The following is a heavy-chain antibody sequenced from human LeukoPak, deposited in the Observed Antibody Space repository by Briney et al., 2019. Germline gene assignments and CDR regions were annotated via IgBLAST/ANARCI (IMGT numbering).Heavy chain of an antibody. V-gene: IGHV4-34*01. CDR2: INHSGST. CDR3: AREAAEGDTMVRGVINNWFDP. J-gene: IGHJ5*02. Sequence: SETLSLTCAVYGGSFSGYYWSWIRQPPGKGLEWIGEINHSGSTNYNPTLKSRVTISVDTSKNQFSLKLSSVTAADTAVYYCAREAAEGDTMVRGVINNWFDPWGQGTLVIVSS. D-gene: IGHD3-10*01. CDR1: GGSFSGYY.